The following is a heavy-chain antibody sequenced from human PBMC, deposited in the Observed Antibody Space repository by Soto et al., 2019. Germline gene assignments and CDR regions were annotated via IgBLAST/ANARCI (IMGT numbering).Heavy chain of an antibody. D-gene: IGHD2-2*01. CDR3: ARDTVVPAYYYYGMDV. CDR2: IIPIFGTA. V-gene: IGHV1-69*01. Sequence: QVQLVQSGAEVKKPGSSVKVSCKASGGTFSSYAISWVRQAPGQGLQWMGGIIPIFGTANYAQKFQGRVTSNADESTSTAYMELSSLRSEDTAVYYCARDTVVPAYYYYGMDVWGQGTTVTVSS. CDR1: GGTFSSYA. J-gene: IGHJ6*02.